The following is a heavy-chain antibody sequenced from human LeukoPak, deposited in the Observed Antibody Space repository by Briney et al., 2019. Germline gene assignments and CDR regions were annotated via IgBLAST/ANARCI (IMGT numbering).Heavy chain of an antibody. J-gene: IGHJ4*02. V-gene: IGHV4-39*01. CDR1: GGSMSSSSSYF. Sequence: PSETLSLTCTVSGGSMSSSSSYFWGWIRQPPGKGLEWIGSIYYSGNTYYNPSLKSRVTISVDTSRDQFSLKLSSVTAADTAVYYCARRRFEDQFDYWGQGTLVTVSS. D-gene: IGHD3-3*01. CDR2: IYYSGNT. CDR3: ARRRFEDQFDY.